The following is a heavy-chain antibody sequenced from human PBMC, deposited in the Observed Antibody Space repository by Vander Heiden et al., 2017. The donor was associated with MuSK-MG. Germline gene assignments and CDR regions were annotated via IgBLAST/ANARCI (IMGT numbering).Heavy chain of an antibody. CDR1: GFTFNRHG. D-gene: IGHD2-15*01. Sequence: AASGFTFNRHGMHWVRQAPGKGLEWVAVIWHDGSNKYYADSVKGRFTISRDNSNNTLDLQMHSLRADDTAVYFCARCNGGSCFSLGYYYMDGWGKGTTVAVSS. CDR3: ARCNGGSCFSLGYYYMDG. J-gene: IGHJ6*03. CDR2: IWHDGSNK. V-gene: IGHV3-33*01.